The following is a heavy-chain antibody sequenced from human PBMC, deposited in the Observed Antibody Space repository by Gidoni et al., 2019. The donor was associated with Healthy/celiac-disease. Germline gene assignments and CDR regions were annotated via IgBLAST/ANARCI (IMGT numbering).Heavy chain of an antibody. D-gene: IGHD3-10*01. J-gene: IGHJ4*02. CDR3: ARGGGPSGLSPGY. CDR2: IIPLFGIA. V-gene: IGHV1-69*04. CDR1: GGTFSSYA. Sequence: QVQLVQSGDEVKKPGSSVKVSCKASGGTFSSYAISWVRQAPGQGLEWMGRIIPLFGIATYAQKFQGRVTITADKSTSTAYMELSSLRSEDTAVYYCARGGGPSGLSPGYWGQGTLVTVSS.